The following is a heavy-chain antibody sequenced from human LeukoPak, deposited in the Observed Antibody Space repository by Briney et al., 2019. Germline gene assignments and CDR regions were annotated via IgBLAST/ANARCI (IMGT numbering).Heavy chain of an antibody. CDR3: ARDYYDSSGYLLGY. D-gene: IGHD3-22*01. Sequence: ASVKVSCKAFGYTFTSNYMHWVRQAPGQGPEWMGVISPSGGSTTYAQKFQGRVTMTTDTSTSTAYMELRSLRSDDTAVYYCARDYYDSSGYLLGYWGQGTLVTVSS. J-gene: IGHJ4*02. CDR2: ISPSGGST. CDR1: GYTFTSNY. V-gene: IGHV1-46*01.